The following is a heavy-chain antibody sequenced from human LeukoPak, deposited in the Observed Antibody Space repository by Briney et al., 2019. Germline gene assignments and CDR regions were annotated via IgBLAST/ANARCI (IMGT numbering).Heavy chain of an antibody. CDR1: GFIFDDYV. J-gene: IGHJ4*02. CDR2: ITWDGYKI. Sequence: GGSLRLSCEAFGFIFDDYVMYWVRQVPGKGLEWVSGITWDGYKIDYVESVKGRFTISRDNARNSLFLQMNRVRVEDTAFYYCVKGYSSSWSGYFDSWGQGTLVTVAS. D-gene: IGHD5-18*01. CDR3: VKGYSSSWSGYFDS. V-gene: IGHV3-9*01.